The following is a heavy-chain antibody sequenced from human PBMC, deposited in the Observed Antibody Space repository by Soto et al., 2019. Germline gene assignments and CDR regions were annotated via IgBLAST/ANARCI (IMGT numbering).Heavy chain of an antibody. J-gene: IGHJ6*02. D-gene: IGHD5-18*01. Sequence: GASVKVSCKASGGTFSSYAISWVRQANGQGLEWMGGIIPIFGTANYAQKFQGRVTITADESTSTAYMELSSLRSEDTAVYYCARGRYSYGRYYYYYGMDVWGQGTTVTVSS. CDR3: ARGRYSYGRYYYYYGMDV. V-gene: IGHV1-69*13. CDR1: GGTFSSYA. CDR2: IIPIFGTA.